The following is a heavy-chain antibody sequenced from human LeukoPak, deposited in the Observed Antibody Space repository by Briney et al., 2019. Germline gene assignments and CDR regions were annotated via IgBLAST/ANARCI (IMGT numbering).Heavy chain of an antibody. CDR2: ISGSGGST. CDR3: AKEGGRLGYDFWSGYYPVDY. CDR1: GFTFSSYA. V-gene: IGHV3-23*01. J-gene: IGHJ4*02. D-gene: IGHD3-3*01. Sequence: GGSLRLSCAASGFTFSSYAMSWVRQAPGKGLEWVSAISGSGGSTYYADSVKGRFTISRDNSKNTLYLQMNSLRAEDTAVYYCAKEGGRLGYDFWSGYYPVDYWGQGTLVTVSS.